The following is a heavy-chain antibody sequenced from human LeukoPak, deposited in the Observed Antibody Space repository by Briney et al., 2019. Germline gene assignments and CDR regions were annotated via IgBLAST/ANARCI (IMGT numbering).Heavy chain of an antibody. V-gene: IGHV3-30-3*01. J-gene: IGHJ4*02. Sequence: GGSLRLSCAASGFTFSSYAMHWVRQAPGKGLEWVAVISYDGSNKYYADSVKGRFTISRDNSKNTLYLQMNSLRAEDTAVYYCAKDSWVALPAAVDYWGQGTLVTVSS. CDR2: ISYDGSNK. D-gene: IGHD2-2*01. CDR1: GFTFSSYA. CDR3: AKDSWVALPAAVDY.